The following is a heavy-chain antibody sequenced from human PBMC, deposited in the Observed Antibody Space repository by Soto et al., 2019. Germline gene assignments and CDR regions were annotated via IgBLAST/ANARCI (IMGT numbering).Heavy chain of an antibody. J-gene: IGHJ4*02. CDR3: ARGTHYGDYVPHHPTGNYFDY. CDR1: GFTFDIYA. V-gene: IGHV3-64*01. Sequence: EVQLVESGGGLVQPGGSLRLSCAASGFTFDIYAMHWVRQAPGKGLEYVSAISSNGGTTYYANSVKGRFTISRDNSKNTLYLQMGSLRAEDMAVYYCARGTHYGDYVPHHPTGNYFDYWGQGTLVTVSS. D-gene: IGHD4-17*01. CDR2: ISSNGGTT.